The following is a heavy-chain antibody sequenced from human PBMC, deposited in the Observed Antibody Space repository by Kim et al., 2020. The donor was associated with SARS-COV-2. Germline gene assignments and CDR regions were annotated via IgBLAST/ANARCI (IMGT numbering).Heavy chain of an antibody. V-gene: IGHV3-53*01. Sequence: GGSLRLSCAASGFAVSSNYMSWVRQAPGKGLEWVSLIYSGGSTYYADSVKGRFTISRDNSKNTLYLKMNGLRAEDTAVYYCARESAAAWNWFDPWGQGTLVTVSS. CDR1: GFAVSSNY. J-gene: IGHJ5*02. CDR2: IYSGGST. D-gene: IGHD6-13*01. CDR3: ARESAAAWNWFDP.